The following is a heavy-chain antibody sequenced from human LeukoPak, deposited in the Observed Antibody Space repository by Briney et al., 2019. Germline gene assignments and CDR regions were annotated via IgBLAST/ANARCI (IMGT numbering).Heavy chain of an antibody. CDR2: VGADGKNP. V-gene: IGHV3-74*01. D-gene: IGHD6-13*01. CDR1: GFTFTNYW. Sequence: GGSLRLSCSASGFTFTNYWMYWFRQTPGKGLLWVSRVGADGKNPTYADFVQGRFTVSRDNAKNAVFLQMNSLRVDDSAVYYCVRDIAPTGTVWFDPWGQGTLVTVSS. CDR3: VRDIAPTGTVWFDP. J-gene: IGHJ5*02.